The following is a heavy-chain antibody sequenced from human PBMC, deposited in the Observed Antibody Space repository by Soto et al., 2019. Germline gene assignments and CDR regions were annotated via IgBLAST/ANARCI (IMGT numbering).Heavy chain of an antibody. CDR1: GFTFGSYG. D-gene: IGHD3-10*01. V-gene: IGHV3-33*01. CDR2: IWYDGSSE. Sequence: QVQLVESGGGVVQPGRSLRLSCAASGFTFGSYGLHWVRQAPDKGLEWMALIWYDGSSEYYTDSVKGRFTISRDNSKNTLYLQMNSLRADDTAVYYCARDFWVGDSKPIDIWGPGTVVIVSS. J-gene: IGHJ3*02. CDR3: ARDFWVGDSKPIDI.